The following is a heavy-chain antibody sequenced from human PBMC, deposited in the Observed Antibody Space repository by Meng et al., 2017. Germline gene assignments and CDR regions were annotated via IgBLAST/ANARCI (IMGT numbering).Heavy chain of an antibody. CDR2: INAGNGNT. Sequence: AQLVQAGAEVKKPGASVKVSCKASGYTFTSYAMHWVRQAPGQRLEWMGWINAGNGNTKYSQKFQGRVTITRDTSASTAYMELSSLRSEDTAVYYCARDVRESSGWFGGFDYWGQGTLVTVSS. CDR1: GYTFTSYA. J-gene: IGHJ4*02. V-gene: IGHV1-3*01. CDR3: ARDVRESSGWFGGFDY. D-gene: IGHD6-19*01.